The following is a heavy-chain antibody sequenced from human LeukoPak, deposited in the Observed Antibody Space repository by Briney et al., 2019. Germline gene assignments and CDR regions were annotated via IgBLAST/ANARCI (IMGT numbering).Heavy chain of an antibody. CDR2: IYNRGST. Sequence: SETLSLTCTVSGGSINNYYWSWIRQPAGKGLEWIGRIYNRGSTNYNPSLKSRVTMSVDTSKNQCSLKLSSVTAADTAVYYCARGRYCSADICSGGDAFDIWGQGTMVSVSS. D-gene: IGHD2-15*01. V-gene: IGHV4-4*07. CDR3: ARGRYCSADICSGGDAFDI. J-gene: IGHJ3*02. CDR1: GGSINNYY.